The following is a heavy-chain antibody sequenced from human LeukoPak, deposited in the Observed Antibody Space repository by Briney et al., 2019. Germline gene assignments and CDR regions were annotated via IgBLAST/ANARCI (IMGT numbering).Heavy chain of an antibody. V-gene: IGHV4-59*08. CDR2: IYHSGST. Sequence: SETLSHTCTVSGGSISSYFWGWIRQPPWRGLEWIGNIYHSGSTYYNPSLKSRVTISVDTSKNQFSLKLSSVTAADTAVYYCARCYSSSWYINWFDPWGQGTLVTVSS. CDR3: ARCYSSSWYINWFDP. CDR1: GGSISSYF. D-gene: IGHD6-13*01. J-gene: IGHJ5*02.